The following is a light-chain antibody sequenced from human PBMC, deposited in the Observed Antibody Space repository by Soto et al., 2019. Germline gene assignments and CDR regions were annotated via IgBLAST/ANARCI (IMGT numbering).Light chain of an antibody. CDR3: QQYGSSPRT. V-gene: IGKV3-20*01. Sequence: EIGLTQYPGTLSLSPGERATLSCRASQSISSSYLAWYQQKPGQAPRLLIYGASTRATGIPDRFSGSGSGTDFPLTISRLESEDFAVYYCQQYGSSPRTFGQGTKVDIK. CDR2: GAS. J-gene: IGKJ1*01. CDR1: QSISSSY.